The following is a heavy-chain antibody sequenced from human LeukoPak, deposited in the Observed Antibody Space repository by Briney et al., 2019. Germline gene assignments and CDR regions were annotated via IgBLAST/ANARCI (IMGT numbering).Heavy chain of an antibody. V-gene: IGHV3-23*01. CDR1: GFTFSIYG. Sequence: GGTLRLSCAVSGFTFSIYGMSWVRQAPGKGLEWVSAISDSGDSTYYADSVKGRFTISRDNSKNTLYLQMNSLRAEDTAVYYCAVHNSGFCYWGQGTQVTVSS. D-gene: IGHD3-22*01. J-gene: IGHJ4*02. CDR2: ISDSGDST. CDR3: AVHNSGFCY.